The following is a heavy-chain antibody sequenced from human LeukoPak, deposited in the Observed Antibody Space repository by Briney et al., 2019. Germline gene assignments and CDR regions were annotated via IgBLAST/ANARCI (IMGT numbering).Heavy chain of an antibody. V-gene: IGHV1-46*01. CDR1: GYTFTSNY. J-gene: IGHJ4*02. Sequence: ASVKVSCKASGYTFTSNYIHWVRQAPGQGLEWMGMIYPRDGSTSYAQKFQGRVSVTRDTSTSTVHMELSGLRSEDTAVYYCARDQEGFDYWGQGALVTVSS. CDR3: ARDQEGFDY. CDR2: IYPRDGST.